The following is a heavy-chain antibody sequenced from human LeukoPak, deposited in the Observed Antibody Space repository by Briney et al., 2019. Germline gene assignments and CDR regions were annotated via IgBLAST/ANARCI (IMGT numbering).Heavy chain of an antibody. CDR3: ASRRRLWFREYTGY. V-gene: IGHV4-34*01. D-gene: IGHD3-10*01. CDR2: INHSGST. CDR1: GGSFSGYY. J-gene: IGHJ4*02. Sequence: PSETLSLTCAVYGGSFSGYYWSWIRQPPGKGLEWIGEINHSGSTNYNPSLKSRVTISVDTSKNQFSLKLSSVTAADTAVYYCASRRRLWFREYTGYWGQGTLVTVSS.